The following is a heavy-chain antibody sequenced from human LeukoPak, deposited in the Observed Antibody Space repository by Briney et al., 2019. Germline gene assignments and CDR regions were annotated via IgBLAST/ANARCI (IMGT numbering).Heavy chain of an antibody. J-gene: IGHJ4*02. D-gene: IGHD3-3*01. CDR3: AADKFARYYDFWSGYY. V-gene: IGHV1-58*01. CDR2: IVVGSGNT. Sequence: ASVKVSCKASGFTFTSSAVQWVRQARGQRLEWIGWIVVGSGNTNYAQKFQERVTITRGMSTSTAYMELSSLRSEDTAVYYCAADKFARYYDFWSGYYWGQGTLVTVSS. CDR1: GFTFTSSA.